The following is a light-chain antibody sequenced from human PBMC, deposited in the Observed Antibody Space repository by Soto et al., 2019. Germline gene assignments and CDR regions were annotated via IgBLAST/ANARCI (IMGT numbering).Light chain of an antibody. CDR2: GAS. CDR3: QQYGSSSMYT. J-gene: IGKJ2*01. V-gene: IGKV3-20*01. CDR1: QSVSSNY. Sequence: EIVLTQSPGTLSLSPGERATLSCRASQSVSSNYLAWYQQKPGQAPRLLIYGASYRATGIPDRFSGSGSGTDFTLTISRLELEDFGVYSCQQYGSSSMYTFGQGTTLEIK.